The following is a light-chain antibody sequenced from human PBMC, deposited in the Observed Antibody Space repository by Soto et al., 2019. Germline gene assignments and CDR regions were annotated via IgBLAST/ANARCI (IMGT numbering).Light chain of an antibody. J-gene: IGKJ5*01. CDR3: QRYCNSPIT. CDR2: DSS. Sequence: EIVLTQSPGTLSLSPGERATLSCRASQSVSSNYLAWYQQKPGQAPRLLIYDSSSRPTGIPDRFSGSGSGTYFSRNICRLETEDFAVYYCQRYCNSPITFGQGTRLEIK. CDR1: QSVSSNY. V-gene: IGKV3-20*01.